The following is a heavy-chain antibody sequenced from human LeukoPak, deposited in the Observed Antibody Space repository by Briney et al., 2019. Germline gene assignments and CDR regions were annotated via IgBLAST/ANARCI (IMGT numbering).Heavy chain of an antibody. J-gene: IGHJ4*02. CDR3: ARATGFSPDY. CDR2: ISSISSYI. Sequence: PGGSLRLSCAPSGFTFSSYSMNWVRQAPGKGLGWVSSISSISSYIYYADSVKGRFTISRDNAKNSRYLQMTSLRAEDTAVYYCARATGFSPDYWGQGTLVTASS. D-gene: IGHD3-3*01. V-gene: IGHV3-21*01. CDR1: GFTFSSYS.